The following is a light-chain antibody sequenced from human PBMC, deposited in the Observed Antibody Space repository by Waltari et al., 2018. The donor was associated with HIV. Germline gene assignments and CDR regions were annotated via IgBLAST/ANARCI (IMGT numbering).Light chain of an antibody. V-gene: IGLV1-51*01. CDR3: GTWDSSLSAGHWV. CDR1: SSNIWNNY. Sequence: QSVLTQPPSVSAAPGQKVTIPCPGSSSNIWNNYVPWYQQPPGTAPKLRIYDNNKRPSGIPDRFSGSKSGTSATLGITGRQTGDEADYYCGTWDSSLSAGHWVFGGGTKLTVL. CDR2: DNN. J-gene: IGLJ3*02.